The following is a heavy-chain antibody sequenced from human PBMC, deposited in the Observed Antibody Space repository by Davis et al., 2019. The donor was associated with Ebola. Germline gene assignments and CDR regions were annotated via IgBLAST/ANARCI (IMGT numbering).Heavy chain of an antibody. D-gene: IGHD2-8*01. CDR3: ATVRDSVMVYAIRSYNHYAMDV. Sequence: AASVKVSCKASGGTFSIYSVNWVRQAPGQGLEWMGRIIPGVDTKDYAQKFQGRVTLTADKATNTAYMELRSLRSDDTAVYFCATVRDSVMVYAIRSYNHYAMDVWGKGTTVTVSS. CDR1: GGTFSIYS. J-gene: IGHJ6*04. V-gene: IGHV1-69*08. CDR2: IIPGVDTK.